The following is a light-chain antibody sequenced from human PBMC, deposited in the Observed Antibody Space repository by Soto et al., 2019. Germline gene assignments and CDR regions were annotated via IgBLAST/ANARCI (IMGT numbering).Light chain of an antibody. Sequence: EIVLTQSPATLSLSPGGRATLSCRASQSVDINLAWYQQKPGQAPRLLIYGASTRATDMPGRFSGRGSGTEFTLTINSLQSEDFAVYYCQQYRNWPRTFGQGTKVDIK. J-gene: IGKJ1*01. CDR1: QSVDIN. V-gene: IGKV3-15*01. CDR3: QQYRNWPRT. CDR2: GAS.